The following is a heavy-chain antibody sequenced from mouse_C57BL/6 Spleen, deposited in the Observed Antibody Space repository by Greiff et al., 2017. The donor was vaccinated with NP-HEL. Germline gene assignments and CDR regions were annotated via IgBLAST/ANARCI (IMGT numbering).Heavy chain of an antibody. CDR1: GYTFTSYW. J-gene: IGHJ3*01. CDR3: ARSCTKTAQAPFAY. D-gene: IGHD3-2*02. V-gene: IGHV1-64*01. CDR2: IHPNSGST. Sequence: QVQLQQPGAELVKPGASVKLSCKASGYTFTSYWMHWVKQRPGQGLEWIGMIHPNSGSTNYNEKFKSKATLTVDKSSSTAYMQLSSLTSEDSAVYYCARSCTKTAQAPFAYWGQGTLVTVSA.